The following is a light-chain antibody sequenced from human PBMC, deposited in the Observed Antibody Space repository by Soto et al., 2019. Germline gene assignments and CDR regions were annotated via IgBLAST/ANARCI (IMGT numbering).Light chain of an antibody. CDR2: GAS. CDR1: QSVSASY. CDR3: RQYYTSPPRWT. Sequence: EIVWTQSPGTLSLSPGERATLSCRASQSVSASYLAWYQQKPGQAPRLLIFGASNRATGIPDRFSGSGAGTDFTLTISSLESEDVAVYYCRQYYTSPPRWTFGQATKGEIK. J-gene: IGKJ1*01. V-gene: IGKV3-20*01.